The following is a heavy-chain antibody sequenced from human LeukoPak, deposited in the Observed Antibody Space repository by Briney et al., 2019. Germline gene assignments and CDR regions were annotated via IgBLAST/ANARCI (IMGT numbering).Heavy chain of an antibody. J-gene: IGHJ4*02. CDR1: GGSISSGGYY. V-gene: IGHV4-31*03. Sequence: SETLSLTCTVSGGSISSGGYYWSWIRQHPGKGLEWIGCISYSGIAYYNPSLKSRVIVSVDTSRNQFSLDLSSVTAADTALYYCARVLYDYYSDFWGQGTLVNVSS. CDR2: ISYSGIA. D-gene: IGHD2/OR15-2a*01. CDR3: ARVLYDYYSDF.